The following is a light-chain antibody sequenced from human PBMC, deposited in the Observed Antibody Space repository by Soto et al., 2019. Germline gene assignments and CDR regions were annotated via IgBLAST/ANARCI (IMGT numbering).Light chain of an antibody. CDR2: KAS. CDR3: QHYYSYSEA. Sequence: DIQMTQSPSTLSGSVGDRVTITCRASQTISSWLAWYQQKPGKAPKLLIYKASTLKSGAPSRFSGRGSGPEFNLTISSLQPDDFATYYCQHYYSYSEAFGQGTKVELK. J-gene: IGKJ1*01. CDR1: QTISSW. V-gene: IGKV1-5*03.